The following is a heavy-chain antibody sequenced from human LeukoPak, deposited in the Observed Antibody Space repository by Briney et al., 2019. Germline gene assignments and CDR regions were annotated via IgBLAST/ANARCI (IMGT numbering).Heavy chain of an antibody. J-gene: IGHJ4*02. Sequence: SETLSLTCAVYGGSFSGYYWSWIRQPPGKGLEWIGEINHSGSTNYNPSLKSRVTISVDTSKNQFSLKLSSVTAADTAVYYCARFYSGYRVDHWGQGTLVTVTS. V-gene: IGHV4-34*01. CDR1: GGSFSGYY. D-gene: IGHD5-12*01. CDR2: INHSGST. CDR3: ARFYSGYRVDH.